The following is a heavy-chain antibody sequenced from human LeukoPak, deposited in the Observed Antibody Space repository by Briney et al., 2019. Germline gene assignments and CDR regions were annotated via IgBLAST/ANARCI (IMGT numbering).Heavy chain of an antibody. D-gene: IGHD3-10*01. CDR2: IIPIFGTA. J-gene: IGHJ5*02. V-gene: IGHV1-69*06. CDR1: GYTFTSYA. Sequence: ASVKVSCKASGYTFTSYAMNWVRQAPGQGLEWMGGIIPIFGTANYAQKFQGRVTITADKSTSTAYMELSSLRSEDTAVYYCARDVGGSGSWFDPWGQGTLVTVSS. CDR3: ARDVGGSGSWFDP.